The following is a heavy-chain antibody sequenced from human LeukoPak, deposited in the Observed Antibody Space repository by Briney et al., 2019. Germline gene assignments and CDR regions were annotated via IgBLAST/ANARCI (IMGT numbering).Heavy chain of an antibody. Sequence: GGSLRLSCAASGFPLSSYAMSWVRQSPGEGVEWVSDISGCGGSTYYADSVKGRFTISRDNSKNTLYLQMNSLRAEDTAVYYCAKGVRYFDWLFPTYYFDYWGQGTLVTVSS. CDR3: AKGVRYFDWLFPTYYFDY. CDR1: GFPLSSYA. D-gene: IGHD3-9*01. J-gene: IGHJ4*02. V-gene: IGHV3-23*01. CDR2: ISGCGGST.